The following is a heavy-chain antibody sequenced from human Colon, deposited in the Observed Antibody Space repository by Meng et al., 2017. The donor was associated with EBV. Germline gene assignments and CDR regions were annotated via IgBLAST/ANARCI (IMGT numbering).Heavy chain of an antibody. V-gene: IGHV4-4*02. D-gene: IGHD5-24*01. CDR3: ARGNAYNAPSFDY. CDR2: IYHGGNT. J-gene: IGHJ4*02. Sequence: QWRRQESGPGRVEPSGTLSLTCAVSGASISSNNWWSWVRQPPGKGLEWIGEIYHGGNTNYNPSLKSRVTISVDRSNDQFSLSLSSVTAADTAVYYCARGNAYNAPSFDYWGQGTLVTVSS. CDR1: GASISSNNW.